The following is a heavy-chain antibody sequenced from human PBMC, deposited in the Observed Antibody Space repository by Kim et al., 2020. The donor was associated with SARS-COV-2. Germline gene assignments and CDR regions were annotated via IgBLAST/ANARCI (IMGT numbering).Heavy chain of an antibody. V-gene: IGHV3-11*01. CDR1: GFTFSDYY. D-gene: IGHD3-10*01. CDR3: ARYLEGSGSYYNLYYFDY. CDR2: ISSSGSTI. J-gene: IGHJ4*02. Sequence: GGSLRLSCAASGFTFSDYYMSWIRQAPGKGLEWVSYISSSGSTIYYADSVKGRFTISRDNAKNSLYLQMNSLRAEDTAVYYCARYLEGSGSYYNLYYFDYWGQGNLVTRSS.